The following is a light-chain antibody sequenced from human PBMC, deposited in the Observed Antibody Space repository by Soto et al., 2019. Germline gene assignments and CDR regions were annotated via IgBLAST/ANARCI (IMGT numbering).Light chain of an antibody. J-gene: IGKJ2*03. CDR2: GAS. Sequence: EIVMTQSPATLSVSPGERATLSCRASQSVRTNVAWYQQKPGQAPRLLISGASTRASGIPDRFSGSGSATEFTLTVSSRQPEDFAVYYCQHYDNRPPLFSFGQGTKLEIK. V-gene: IGKV3-15*01. CDR3: QHYDNRPPLFS. CDR1: QSVRTN.